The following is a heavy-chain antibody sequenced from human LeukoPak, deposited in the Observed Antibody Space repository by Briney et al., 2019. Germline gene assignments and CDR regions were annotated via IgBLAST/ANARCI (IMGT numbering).Heavy chain of an antibody. V-gene: IGHV1-8*01. CDR3: AREYQLLENVYNYFDP. J-gene: IGHJ5*02. Sequence: ASVKVSCKASGYTFSSYDINWVRQATGQGLEWMGWMNTNSGNTGNAQKFQGRVTMTRNTSISTAYMELTSLRSEDTAEYYCAREYQLLENVYNYFDPWGQGTLVTVSS. D-gene: IGHD2-2*01. CDR1: GYTFSSYD. CDR2: MNTNSGNT.